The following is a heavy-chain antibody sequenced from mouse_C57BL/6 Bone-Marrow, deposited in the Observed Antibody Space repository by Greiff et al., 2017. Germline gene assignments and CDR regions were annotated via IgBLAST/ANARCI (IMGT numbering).Heavy chain of an antibody. V-gene: IGHV1-69*01. D-gene: IGHD2-12*01. Sequence: QVQLQQPGAELVMPGASVKLSCKASGYTFTSYWMHWVKQRPGQGLEWIGEIDPSDSYTNYNQKFKGKSTLTVDKSSSTAYMQLSSLTSEDSAVYDCAREGYSGDFDYWGQGTTLTVSS. CDR3: AREGYSGDFDY. J-gene: IGHJ2*01. CDR2: IDPSDSYT. CDR1: GYTFTSYW.